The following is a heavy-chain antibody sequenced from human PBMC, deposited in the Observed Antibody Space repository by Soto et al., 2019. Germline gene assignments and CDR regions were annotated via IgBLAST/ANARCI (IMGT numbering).Heavy chain of an antibody. CDR3: ARRIDSSWDPRVYYFDY. J-gene: IGHJ4*02. D-gene: IGHD6-13*01. V-gene: IGHV3-23*01. CDR2: ISGSGGRT. Sequence: GGSLRLSCAASGFTFSDFAMNWVRQAPGKGLEWVSAISGSGGRTYYADSVKGRFTISRDNSKDTVYLQMNSLRAEDTAGYYCARRIDSSWDPRVYYFDYWGQGTLVTVSS. CDR1: GFTFSDFA.